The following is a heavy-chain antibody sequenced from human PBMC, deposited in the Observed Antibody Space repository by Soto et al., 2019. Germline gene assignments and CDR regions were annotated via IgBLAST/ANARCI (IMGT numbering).Heavy chain of an antibody. D-gene: IGHD1-26*01. CDR3: TRGLFSGSSYSGSWYYFDS. V-gene: IGHV4-34*01. CDR1: GGSFSGYI. J-gene: IGHJ4*02. CDR2: INHSGSS. Sequence: TPSLTCAVSGGSFSGYIWTWIPQTPGKGLQWIGQINHSGSSIYNPSLKNRVTISTMSNNKFSLELSSVTAADTAEYYCTRGLFSGSSYSGSWYYFDSWGQGTMVTVSS.